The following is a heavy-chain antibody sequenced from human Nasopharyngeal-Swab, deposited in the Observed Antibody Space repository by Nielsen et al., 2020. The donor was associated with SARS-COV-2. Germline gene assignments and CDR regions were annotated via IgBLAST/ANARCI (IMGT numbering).Heavy chain of an antibody. Sequence: GGSLRLSCAASGFTFSSYGMHWVRQAPGKGLEWVAVISYDGSNKYYADSVKGRFTISRDNSKNTLYLQTNSLRAEDTAVYYCARDRGDGYNLYYFDYWGQGTLVTVSS. CDR3: ARDRGDGYNLYYFDY. CDR1: GFTFSSYG. V-gene: IGHV3-30*03. CDR2: ISYDGSNK. D-gene: IGHD5-24*01. J-gene: IGHJ4*02.